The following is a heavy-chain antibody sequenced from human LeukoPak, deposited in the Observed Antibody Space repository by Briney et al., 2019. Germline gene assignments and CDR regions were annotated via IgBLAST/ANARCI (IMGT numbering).Heavy chain of an antibody. CDR2: IGGSGVIT. Sequence: GGSLRLSCAASGFTFSNYAMSWVRQAPGKGLEWVSTIGGSGVITYYADSVMGRFTISRDNSKNTLYLQLNSLRAEDTAVYYCAKALRGLTSHDIWGQGTLVTVSS. D-gene: IGHD2-2*01. CDR1: GFTFSNYA. CDR3: AKALRGLTSHDI. J-gene: IGHJ4*02. V-gene: IGHV3-23*01.